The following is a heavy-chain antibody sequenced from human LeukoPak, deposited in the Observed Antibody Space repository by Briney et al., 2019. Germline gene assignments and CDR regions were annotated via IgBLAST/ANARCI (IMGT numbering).Heavy chain of an antibody. D-gene: IGHD6-13*01. V-gene: IGHV3-48*04. CDR3: ARVGGQQLVLSSYYFDY. CDR1: GFTFSSYS. CDR2: ISSSSSTI. J-gene: IGHJ4*02. Sequence: PGGSLRLSCAASGFTFSSYSMNWVRQAPGKGLEWVSYISSSSSTIYYADSVKGRFTISRDNAKNSLYLQMNSLRAEDTAVYYCARVGGQQLVLSSYYFDYWGQGTLVTVSS.